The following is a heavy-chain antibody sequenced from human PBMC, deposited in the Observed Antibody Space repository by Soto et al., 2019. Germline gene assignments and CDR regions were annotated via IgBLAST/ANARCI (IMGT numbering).Heavy chain of an antibody. Sequence: EVQLVESGGGLVKPGGSLRLSCAASGFTFSSYSMNWVRQAPGKGLEWVSSISGSSSYIYYADSVKGRFTISRDNAKNSLYLQMNSLRAEDTAVYYCARDFVAATLSFDYWGQGTLVTVSS. CDR3: ARDFVAATLSFDY. J-gene: IGHJ4*02. D-gene: IGHD2-15*01. CDR2: ISGSSSYI. V-gene: IGHV3-21*01. CDR1: GFTFSSYS.